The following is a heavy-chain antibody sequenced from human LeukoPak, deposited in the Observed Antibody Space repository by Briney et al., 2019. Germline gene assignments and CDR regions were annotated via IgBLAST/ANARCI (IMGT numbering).Heavy chain of an antibody. J-gene: IGHJ4*02. Sequence: GGSLRLSCAASGFTFSNYAIHWVRQTPGKGLEWVTMISYDGSDEYFADSVKGRFTISRDNAKNSLYLQMNSLKAEDTAVYYCARAGFTFSDYFGSFFDYWGQGTLVTVSS. D-gene: IGHD3-10*01. CDR1: GFTFSNYA. CDR2: ISYDGSDE. V-gene: IGHV3-30*04. CDR3: ARAGFTFSDYFGSFFDY.